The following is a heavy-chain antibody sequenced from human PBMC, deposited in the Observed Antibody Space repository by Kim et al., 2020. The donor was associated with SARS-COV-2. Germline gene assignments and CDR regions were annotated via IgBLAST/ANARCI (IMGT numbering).Heavy chain of an antibody. Sequence: SETLSLTCTVSGGSISSGGYYWSWIRQHPGKGLEWIGYIYYSGSTYYNPSLKSRVTISVDTSKNQFSLKLSSVTAADAAVYYCARIVPDIVLMVAATGAFDIWGQGTMVTVSS. J-gene: IGHJ3*02. CDR3: ARIVPDIVLMVAATGAFDI. CDR2: IYYSGST. V-gene: IGHV4-31*03. D-gene: IGHD2-15*01. CDR1: GGSISSGGYY.